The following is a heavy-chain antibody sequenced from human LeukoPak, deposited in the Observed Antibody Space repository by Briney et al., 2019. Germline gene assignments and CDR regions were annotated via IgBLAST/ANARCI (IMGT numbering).Heavy chain of an antibody. V-gene: IGHV3-15*01. CDR2: IKSKTDGGTT. CDR3: TTGVQWLVSGSYFDY. CDR1: GFTFSNAW. Sequence: GGSLRPSCAASGFTFSNAWMSWVRQAPGKGLEWVGRIKSKTDGGTTDYAAPVKGRFTISRDDSKNTLYLQMNSLKTEDTAVYYCTTGVQWLVSGSYFDYWGQGTLVPVSS. J-gene: IGHJ4*02. D-gene: IGHD6-19*01.